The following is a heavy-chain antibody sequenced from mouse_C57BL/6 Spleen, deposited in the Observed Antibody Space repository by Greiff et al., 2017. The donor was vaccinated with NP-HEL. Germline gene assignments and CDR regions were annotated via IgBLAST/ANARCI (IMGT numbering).Heavy chain of an antibody. V-gene: IGHV2-9-1*01. CDR3: ARNCYYGSSYWYFDV. D-gene: IGHD1-1*01. CDR1: GFSLTSYA. J-gene: IGHJ1*03. CDR2: IWTGGGT. Sequence: QVTLKVSGPGLVAPSQSLSITCTVSGFSLTSYAISWVRQPPGKGLEWLGVIWTGGGTNYNSALKSRLSISKDNSKSQVFLKMNSLQTDDTARYYCARNCYYGSSYWYFDVWGTGTTVTVSS.